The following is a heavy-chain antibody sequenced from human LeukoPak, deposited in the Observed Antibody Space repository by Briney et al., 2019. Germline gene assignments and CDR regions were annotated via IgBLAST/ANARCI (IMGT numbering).Heavy chain of an antibody. J-gene: IGHJ3*02. Sequence: SVKVSCKASGGTFSSYAISWVRQAPGQGLEWMGGIIPIFGTANYAQKFQGRVTITADESTSTAYMELSSLRSEDTAVFYCARDGYCSGGSCLKNDAFDIWGQGTMVTVSS. V-gene: IGHV1-69*01. CDR1: GGTFSSYA. CDR3: ARDGYCSGGSCLKNDAFDI. CDR2: IIPIFGTA. D-gene: IGHD2-15*01.